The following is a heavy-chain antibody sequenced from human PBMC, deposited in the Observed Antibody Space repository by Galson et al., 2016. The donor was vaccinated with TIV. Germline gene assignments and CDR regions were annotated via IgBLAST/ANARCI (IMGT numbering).Heavy chain of an antibody. CDR1: GYTVTGYY. V-gene: IGHV1-2*02. Sequence: QSGAEVKKPGESLKISCKASGYTVTGYYMHWVRQAPGQGLEWMGWINPKNGDTNYAPKFQGRVTMTRDTSISTAYMEVSSLDFDDTAVYFCARDLSGVAGLIWGQGTLVTVSS. CDR3: ARDLSGVAGLI. J-gene: IGHJ4*02. D-gene: IGHD6-19*01. CDR2: INPKNGDT.